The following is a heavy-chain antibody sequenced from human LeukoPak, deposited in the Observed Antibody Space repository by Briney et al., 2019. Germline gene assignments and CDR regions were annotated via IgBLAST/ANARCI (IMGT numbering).Heavy chain of an antibody. CDR1: GGSITSYY. Sequence: SETLSLTCSVSGGSITSYYWSWIRQPPGKGLEWIGYIYYSGTTKYNPSLKSRVTISVDTSKNQFSLKLNSVTAADTAVYYCARGFETGSIDYWGQGTLVTVSS. CDR3: ARGFETGSIDY. D-gene: IGHD3-9*01. V-gene: IGHV4-59*01. J-gene: IGHJ4*02. CDR2: IYYSGTT.